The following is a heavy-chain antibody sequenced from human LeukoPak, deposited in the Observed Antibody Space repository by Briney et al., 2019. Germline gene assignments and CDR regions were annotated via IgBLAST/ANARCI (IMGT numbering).Heavy chain of an antibody. CDR1: GFTFNTYG. CDR3: ARGSYSQTAGLDY. Sequence: PGGSLRLSCAASGFTFNTYGMHWVRQAPGKGREWVAVIWYDGSNKHYGDSVKGRFTISRDNSKNTLYLQMNSLRVEDTAVYYCARGSYSQTAGLDYWGQGTLVTVSP. CDR2: IWYDGSNK. J-gene: IGHJ4*02. D-gene: IGHD6-13*01. V-gene: IGHV3-33*01.